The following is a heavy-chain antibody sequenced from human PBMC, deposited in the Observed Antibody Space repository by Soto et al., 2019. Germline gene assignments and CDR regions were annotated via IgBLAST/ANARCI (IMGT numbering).Heavy chain of an antibody. Sequence: EVQLVESGGGLVQPGGSLRLSCAASGFTFSASDMHWVRQATGKGLEWVAAIGTLHDTYYPDSVKGRFTISRENAKNSFYFQMNSLGAGDTALYYCARQASYWHGGGGWFDPWGQGTLVTVSS. CDR1: GFTFSASD. J-gene: IGHJ5*02. D-gene: IGHD2-8*02. CDR2: IGTLHDT. CDR3: ARQASYWHGGGGWFDP. V-gene: IGHV3-13*01.